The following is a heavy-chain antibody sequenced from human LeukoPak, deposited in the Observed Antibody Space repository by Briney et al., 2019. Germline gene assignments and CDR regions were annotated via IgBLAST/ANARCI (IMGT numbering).Heavy chain of an antibody. Sequence: GGSLRLSCAASGFTFSSYNMNWVRQAPGKGLEWGSSISSSSGYIYYADSLKGRFTISRDNAKNSMYLQMNSLRAEDTAVYHCATVRGGNTRDFDYWGQGTLVTVSS. CDR2: ISSSSGYI. CDR3: ATVRGGNTRDFDY. V-gene: IGHV3-21*01. J-gene: IGHJ4*02. D-gene: IGHD3-10*01. CDR1: GFTFSSYN.